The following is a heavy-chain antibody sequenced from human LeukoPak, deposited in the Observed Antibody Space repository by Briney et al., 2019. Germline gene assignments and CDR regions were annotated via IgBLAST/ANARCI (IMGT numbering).Heavy chain of an antibody. Sequence: EASVKVSCKASGGTFSNYAIIWVRQAPGQGLESMGGIIPIFGTTNYAQKFQGRVTITTDESASTAYMELSSLRSEDTAVYYCARDLGSGWYEALDVWGKGTTVTVSS. CDR3: ARDLGSGWYEALDV. D-gene: IGHD6-19*01. CDR2: IIPIFGTT. V-gene: IGHV1-69*05. CDR1: GGTFSNYA. J-gene: IGHJ6*04.